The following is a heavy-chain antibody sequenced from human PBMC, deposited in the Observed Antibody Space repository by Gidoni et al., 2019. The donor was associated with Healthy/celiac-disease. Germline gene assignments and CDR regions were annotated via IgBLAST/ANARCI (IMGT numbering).Heavy chain of an antibody. Sequence: EVQLLESGGGLVQPGGSLRLCCAASGFTFSSYAMSWVRQAPGKGLEWVSAISGSGGSTYYADSVKGRFTISRDNSKNTLYLQMNSLRAEDTAVYYCAKWEYDSSGYYYQSDAFDIWGQGTMVTVSS. J-gene: IGHJ3*02. CDR3: AKWEYDSSGYYYQSDAFDI. CDR1: GFTFSSYA. D-gene: IGHD3-22*01. CDR2: ISGSGGST. V-gene: IGHV3-23*01.